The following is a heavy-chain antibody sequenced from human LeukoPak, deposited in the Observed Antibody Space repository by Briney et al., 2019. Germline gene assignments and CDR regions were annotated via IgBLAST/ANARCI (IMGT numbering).Heavy chain of an antibody. CDR3: ARDYKYAFDN. CDR2: IGISSGNT. CDR1: GFTFSAYS. V-gene: IGHV3-48*01. D-gene: IGHD5-24*01. Sequence: VGSLRLSCAASGFTFSAYSMNWVRQAPGKGLEWISYIGISSGNTKYADSVKGRFTISGDEAKNSLYLQMNSLRVEDTAVYYCARDYKYAFDNWGQGTLVTVSS. J-gene: IGHJ4*02.